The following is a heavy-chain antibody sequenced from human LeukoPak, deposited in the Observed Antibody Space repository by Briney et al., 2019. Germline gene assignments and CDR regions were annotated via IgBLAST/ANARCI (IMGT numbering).Heavy chain of an antibody. CDR2: ISGSGGST. J-gene: IGHJ4*02. CDR1: GFTFSSYA. V-gene: IGHV3-23*01. Sequence: PGGSLRLSCAASGFTFSSYAMSWVLQAPGKGLEWVSAISGSGGSTTYADSVKGRFTISRDNAKNTLYLQMNSLRAEDAAVYYCVRDGPAWEPEFDFWGQGSLVTVSS. CDR3: VRDGPAWEPEFDF. D-gene: IGHD1-14*01.